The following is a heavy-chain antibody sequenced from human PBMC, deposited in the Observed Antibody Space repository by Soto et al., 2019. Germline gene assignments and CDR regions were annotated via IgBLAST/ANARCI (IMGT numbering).Heavy chain of an antibody. D-gene: IGHD3-22*01. CDR3: ARHGPRVYYDNSDYYYYGMDV. J-gene: IGHJ6*02. Sequence: PGESLKISCKGSGSSFTIYWIGWVRQMPGKGLEWMGIIYPGDSDTRYSPSFQGQVTISANKSISTAYLKWSSLKASDTAMYYCARHGPRVYYDNSDYYYYGMDVWGQGTTVTVSS. CDR2: IYPGDSDT. CDR1: GSSFTIYW. V-gene: IGHV5-51*01.